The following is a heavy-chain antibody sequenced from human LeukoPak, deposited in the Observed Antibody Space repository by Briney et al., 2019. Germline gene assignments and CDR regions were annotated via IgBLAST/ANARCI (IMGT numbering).Heavy chain of an antibody. CDR1: GGSISSYY. J-gene: IGHJ4*02. D-gene: IGHD3-16*02. V-gene: IGHV4-4*07. CDR3: ARESPYDYVWGSYRYIDY. Sequence: SETLSLTCTVSGGSISSYYWSWIRQPAGEGLEWIGRIYTGGSTNYNPSLKSRVTMSVDTSKNQFSLKLSSVTAADTAVYYCARESPYDYVWGSYRYIDYWGQGTLVTVSS. CDR2: IYTGGST.